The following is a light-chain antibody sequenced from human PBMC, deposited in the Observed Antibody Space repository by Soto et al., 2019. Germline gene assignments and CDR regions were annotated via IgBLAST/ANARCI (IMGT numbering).Light chain of an antibody. V-gene: IGKV1-39*01. J-gene: IGKJ1*01. CDR3: QQSFSTPT. Sequence: DIQVTQFPSSLSASVGDRVTITCRASQSIGIYLSWYRQKPGKAPQLLIHGASTLQGGVPSRFSGDGSGTHFTLTINSLQPEDVGTYSCQQSFSTPTFGQGTKVEIK. CDR2: GAS. CDR1: QSIGIY.